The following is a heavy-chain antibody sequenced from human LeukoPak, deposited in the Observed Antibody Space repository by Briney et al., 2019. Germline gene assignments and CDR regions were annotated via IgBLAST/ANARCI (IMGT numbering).Heavy chain of an antibody. CDR1: RGTFSSYA. CDR2: IIPIFGTA. V-gene: IGHV1-69*05. J-gene: IGHJ6*03. Sequence: SVKVSCKASRGTFSSYAISWVRQAPGQGLEWMGGIIPIFGTANYAQKFQGRVTITTDESTSTAYMELSSLRSEDTAVYYCARSNGVIADYYYYYYMDVWGKGTTVTVSS. CDR3: ARSNGVIADYYYYYYMDV. D-gene: IGHD2-21*01.